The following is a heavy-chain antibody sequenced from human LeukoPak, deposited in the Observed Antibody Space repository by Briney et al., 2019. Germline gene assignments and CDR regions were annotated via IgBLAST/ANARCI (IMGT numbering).Heavy chain of an antibody. CDR3: ARLNGSGSYCNFRVNWFDP. Sequence: YPSETLSLTCTVSGGYISSYYCSWIRQPPGKGLEWIGYIYYSGSTNYNPSLKSRVTISVDTSKNQFSLKLSSVTAADTAVYYCARLNGSGSYCNFRVNWFDPWGQGTLVTVSS. CDR2: IYYSGST. V-gene: IGHV4-59*08. CDR1: GGYISSYY. D-gene: IGHD3-10*01. J-gene: IGHJ5*02.